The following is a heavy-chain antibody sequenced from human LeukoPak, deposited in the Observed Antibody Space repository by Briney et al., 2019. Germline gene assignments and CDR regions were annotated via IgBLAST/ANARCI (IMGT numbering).Heavy chain of an antibody. CDR2: IKQDGSDK. D-gene: IGHD6-19*01. CDR3: VRGSGWLTSH. V-gene: IGHV3-7*04. CDR1: GFTFSSYW. Sequence: PGGSLRLSCAASGFTFSSYWMNWVRQAPGKGLEWVANIKQDGSDKNYVDSVKGRFTISRDNAKDSLYLQMNVLRADDTAVYYCVRGSGWLTSHWGQGTMVTVSS. J-gene: IGHJ3*01.